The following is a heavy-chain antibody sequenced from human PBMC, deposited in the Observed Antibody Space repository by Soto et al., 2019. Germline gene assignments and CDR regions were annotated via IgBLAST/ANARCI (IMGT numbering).Heavy chain of an antibody. CDR3: VSGTTDYYFHN. V-gene: IGHV4-39*01. D-gene: IGHD1-26*01. J-gene: IGHJ4*02. CDR2: FFYTGSS. CDR1: GGSISSGNYY. Sequence: QLQLQESGPGLVKPSETLSLTCGVSGGSISSGNYYWAWIRQPPGKGLEWIGSFFYTGSSYYSPSLKSRVTIPVDTSRNEISLKLNSVAAADTAVYYCVSGTTDYYFHNWGQGTLVTVSS.